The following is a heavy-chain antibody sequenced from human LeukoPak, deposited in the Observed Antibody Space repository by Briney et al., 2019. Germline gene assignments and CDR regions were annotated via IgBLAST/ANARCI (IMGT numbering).Heavy chain of an antibody. J-gene: IGHJ6*03. Sequence: ASVTVSCKASGYTFTSYYMHWVRQAPGQGLEWMGIINPSGGSTSYAQKFQGRVTMTRDTSTSTVYMELSSLRSEDTAVYYCAREDPGDCSGGSCYSGYYYMDVWGKGTTVTISS. D-gene: IGHD2-15*01. CDR3: AREDPGDCSGGSCYSGYYYMDV. CDR2: INPSGGST. CDR1: GYTFTSYY. V-gene: IGHV1-46*01.